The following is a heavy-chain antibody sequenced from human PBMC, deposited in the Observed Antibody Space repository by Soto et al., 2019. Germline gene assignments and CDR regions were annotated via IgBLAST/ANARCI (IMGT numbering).Heavy chain of an antibody. V-gene: IGHV3-74*01. CDR2: INSDGSST. Sequence: EVQLVESGGGLVQPGGSLRLSCAVSGFTFSNYWMHWVRQAPGKGLVWVSRINSDGSSTSYADFVKGRFTISRDNAKNTLYLQMNSLRAEDTAVYYCARFRVDGDYVPWGQGTLVTASS. CDR1: GFTFSNYW. J-gene: IGHJ5*02. D-gene: IGHD4-17*01. CDR3: ARFRVDGDYVP.